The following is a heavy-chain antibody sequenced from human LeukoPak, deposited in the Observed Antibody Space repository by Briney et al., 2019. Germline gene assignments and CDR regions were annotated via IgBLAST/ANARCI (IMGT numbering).Heavy chain of an antibody. CDR2: VYYSGST. J-gene: IGHJ5*02. D-gene: IGHD6-19*01. CDR3: ARQLSGIAVAGSNPGWFDP. V-gene: IGHV4-31*03. CDR1: GGSISSGGYY. Sequence: PSETLSLTCTVSGGSISSGGYYWSWIRQHPGKGLEWIGYVYYSGSTYYNPSLKSRVTISVDTSKNQFSLKLSSVTAADTAVYYCARQLSGIAVAGSNPGWFDPWGQGTLVTVSS.